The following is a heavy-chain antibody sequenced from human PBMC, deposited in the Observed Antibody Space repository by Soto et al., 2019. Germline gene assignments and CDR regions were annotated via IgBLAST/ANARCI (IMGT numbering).Heavy chain of an antibody. V-gene: IGHV3-23*01. CDR1: VFRFSSYS. CDR3: ATMTGYFEY. J-gene: IGHJ4*02. D-gene: IGHD3-22*01. CDR2: ITATGGRT. Sequence: VGSLRLSCAYSVFRFSSYSMSWVRHTPGKWLEWVAAITATGGRTYYADSVTGRFTISRDNSKKTHYLQMTSLRAEDTAMYYCATMTGYFEYWGQGTPVNVSS.